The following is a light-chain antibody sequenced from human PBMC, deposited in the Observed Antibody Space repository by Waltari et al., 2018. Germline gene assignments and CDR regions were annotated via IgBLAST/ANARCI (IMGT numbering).Light chain of an antibody. J-gene: IGLJ1*01. CDR1: NSCVGNYNL. CDR2: EVI. Sequence: QSALTQPASVSGTPGQSITISCTGTNSCVGNYNLVSWYQHHPGEAPNLMICEVIKRPSGVSNRFSGSKSGNTASLTISGLQAEDEADYYCCSYAGSGTYVFGTGTKVTVL. V-gene: IGLV2-23*02. CDR3: CSYAGSGTYV.